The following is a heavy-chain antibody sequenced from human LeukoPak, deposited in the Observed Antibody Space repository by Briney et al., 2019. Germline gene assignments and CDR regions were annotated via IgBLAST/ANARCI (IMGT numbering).Heavy chain of an antibody. CDR3: ARGGGYGYEDAFDI. V-gene: IGHV4-39*07. CDR2: IYYSGST. Sequence: PSETLSLTCTVSGGSISSSSYYWGWIRQPPGKGLEWIGSIYYSGSTYYNPSLKSRVTISVDTSKNQFSLKLSSVTAADTAVYYCARGGGYGYEDAFDIWGQGTMVTVSS. CDR1: GGSISSSSYY. J-gene: IGHJ3*02. D-gene: IGHD5-18*01.